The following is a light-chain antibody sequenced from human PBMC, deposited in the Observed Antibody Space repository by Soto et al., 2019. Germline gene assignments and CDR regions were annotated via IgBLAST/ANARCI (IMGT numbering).Light chain of an antibody. J-gene: IGKJ4*01. CDR1: QGVGST. CDR2: AAS. CDR3: QHYHSWPLT. V-gene: IGKV3-15*01. Sequence: EIVMTQSPATLSVSPGERATLSCRASQGVGSTFAWYQQKPGQTPRLLIYAASTRATGVPARFSGSGSGTEFTLTINSLQSEDFAVYYCQHYHSWPLTFCGGTKVEIK.